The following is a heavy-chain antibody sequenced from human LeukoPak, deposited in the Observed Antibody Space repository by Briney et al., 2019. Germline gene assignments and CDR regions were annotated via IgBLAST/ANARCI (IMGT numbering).Heavy chain of an antibody. V-gene: IGHV4-34*01. CDR3: ARDKGVHLGFDP. Sequence: SETLSLTCAVYGGSFSGYYWSWIRQPPGKGPEWIGEINHSGSTNYNPSLKSRVTISVDTSKNQFSLKLSSVTAADTAVYYCARDKGVHLGFDPWGQGTLVTVSS. D-gene: IGHD2-8*01. CDR1: GGSFSGYY. J-gene: IGHJ5*02. CDR2: INHSGST.